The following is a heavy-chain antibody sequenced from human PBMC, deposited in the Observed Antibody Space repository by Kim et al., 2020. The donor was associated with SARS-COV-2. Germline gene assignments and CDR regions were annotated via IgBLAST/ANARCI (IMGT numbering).Heavy chain of an antibody. CDR3: AKDSIPSVPTAAGHIWFDP. CDR2: ISYDGSNK. J-gene: IGHJ5*02. D-gene: IGHD6-13*01. CDR1: GFTFSSYG. Sequence: GGSLRLSCAASGFTFSSYGMHWVRQAPGKGLEWVAVISYDGSNKYYADSVKGRFTISRDNSKNTLYLQMNSLRAEDTAVYYCAKDSIPSVPTAAGHIWFDPWGQGTLVTVSS. V-gene: IGHV3-30*18.